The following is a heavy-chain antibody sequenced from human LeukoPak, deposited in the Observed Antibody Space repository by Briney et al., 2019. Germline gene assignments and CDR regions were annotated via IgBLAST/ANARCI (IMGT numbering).Heavy chain of an antibody. J-gene: IGHJ4*02. CDR1: GFTXXXYG. CDR3: ALFGVAFDY. CDR2: ISYDGSNK. V-gene: IGHV3-30*03. D-gene: IGHD3-3*01. Sequence: RLSCXXXGFTXXXYGMHWVRQAPGKGLEWVAVISYDGSNKYYADSVKGRFTISRDNSKNTLYLQMNSLRAEDTAVYYCALFGVAFDYWGQGTLVTVSS.